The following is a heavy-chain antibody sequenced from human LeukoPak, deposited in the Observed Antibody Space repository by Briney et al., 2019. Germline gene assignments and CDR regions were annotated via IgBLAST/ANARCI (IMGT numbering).Heavy chain of an antibody. J-gene: IGHJ4*02. CDR1: GDSISTNHW. CDR2: VYHSGST. D-gene: IGHD5-24*01. Sequence: SETLSLTCAVSGDSISTNHWWSWVRQPPGKGLEWIGEVYHSGSTNYNPSLESRVTISVDKSKNLFSLKLTSVTAADTAMYYCASARWDSWGQGTLVTVSS. V-gene: IGHV4-4*02. CDR3: ASARWDS.